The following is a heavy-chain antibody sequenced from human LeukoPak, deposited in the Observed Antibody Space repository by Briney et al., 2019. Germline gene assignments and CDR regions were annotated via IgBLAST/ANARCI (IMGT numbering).Heavy chain of an antibody. CDR1: GYSISSGYY. CDR2: IYHSGST. J-gene: IGHJ4*02. D-gene: IGHD2-21*01. V-gene: IGHV4-38-2*02. Sequence: PSETLSLTCTVSGYSISSGYYWGWIRQPPGKGLEWIGSIYHSGSTYYNPSLDSRITLSLDSSKNQFFLRLTSVISADTAMYYCARLYRRGVIGRRYFDHWGQGTLVTVSS. CDR3: ARLYRRGVIGRRYFDH.